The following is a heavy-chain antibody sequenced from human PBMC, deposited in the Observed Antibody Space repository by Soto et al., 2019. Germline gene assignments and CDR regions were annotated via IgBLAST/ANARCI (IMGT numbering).Heavy chain of an antibody. J-gene: IGHJ6*02. Sequence: QVQLVESGGGVVQPVRSLRLSCAASGFTFSSYDMHWVRQAPGKGLEWVAVISYDGNNKYYADSVKGRFTISRDNSKNTLYLQMNSLRAEDTAVYYCARAGCDGGSCYTLVGLRYGMDVWGQGTTVTVSS. V-gene: IGHV3-30-3*01. CDR3: ARAGCDGGSCYTLVGLRYGMDV. CDR1: GFTFSSYD. D-gene: IGHD2-15*01. CDR2: ISYDGNNK.